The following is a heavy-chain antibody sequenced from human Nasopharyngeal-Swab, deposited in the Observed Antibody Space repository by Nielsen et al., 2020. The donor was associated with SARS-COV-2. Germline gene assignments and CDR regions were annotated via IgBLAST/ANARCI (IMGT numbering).Heavy chain of an antibody. Sequence: GGSLRLSCAASGFTFSTDAMHWVRQAPGKGLEWVTLISNDGSNKYYGDSVKGRFTISRDNSRNTLFLQMNSLRPEDTAVYYCAKAQGIRYGLDVWGHGTTVTVSS. CDR2: ISNDGSNK. CDR1: GFTFSTDA. V-gene: IGHV3-30*18. J-gene: IGHJ6*02. CDR3: AKAQGIRYGLDV.